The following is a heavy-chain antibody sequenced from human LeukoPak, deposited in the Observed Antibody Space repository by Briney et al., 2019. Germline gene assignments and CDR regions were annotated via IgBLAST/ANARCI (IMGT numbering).Heavy chain of an antibody. CDR1: GGSISSGGYS. D-gene: IGHD1-7*01. CDR3: ARAGTTLLYYFDY. J-gene: IGHJ4*02. V-gene: IGHV4-30-2*01. CDR2: IYHSGST. Sequence: SETLSLTCTVSGGSISSGGYSWSWIRQPPGKGLEWIGYIYHSGSTYYNPSLKSRVTISVDRSKNQFSLKLSSVTAADTAVYYCARAGTTLLYYFDYWGQGTLVTVSS.